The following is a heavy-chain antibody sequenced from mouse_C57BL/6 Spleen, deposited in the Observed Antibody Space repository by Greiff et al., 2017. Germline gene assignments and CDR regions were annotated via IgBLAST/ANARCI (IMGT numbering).Heavy chain of an antibody. CDR2: IYPGDGAT. D-gene: IGHD2-12*01. V-gene: IGHV1-80*01. CDR3: GYNYVGGFAY. Sequence: QVQLQQPGAELVKPGASVKISCKASGYAFSSYWMTWVKQRPGQGLEWIGQIYPGDGATNYNGEFKGKATLTVDKSSSTAYMQLSSLTSEDSAVYFCGYNYVGGFAYWGQGTLVTVSA. J-gene: IGHJ3*01. CDR1: GYAFSSYW.